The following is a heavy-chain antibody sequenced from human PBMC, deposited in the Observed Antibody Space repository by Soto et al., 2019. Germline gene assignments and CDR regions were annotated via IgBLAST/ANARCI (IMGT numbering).Heavy chain of an antibody. CDR2: ISSSGRRT. CDR1: GFTFANFG. J-gene: IGHJ2*01. CDR3: VNVLMFRVVMRYILFWY. V-gene: IGHV3-23*01. Sequence: LRLSSGGSGFTFANFGMGGVRLAPGKGLYWVSGISSSGRRTYYADSVKGRFTISRDNSKSTLYLQMDSLRADDTAVYYCVNVLMFRVVMRYILFWY. D-gene: IGHD2-2*01.